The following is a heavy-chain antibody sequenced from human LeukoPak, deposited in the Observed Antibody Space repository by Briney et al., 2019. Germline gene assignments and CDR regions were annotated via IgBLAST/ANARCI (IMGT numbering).Heavy chain of an antibody. CDR3: AKERFFDWFSYFDY. CDR2: ISLDGGKK. D-gene: IGHD3-9*01. Sequence: GGSLRLSCAASGFTFSDYGIHWVRQAPGKGLEWVAVISLDGGKKYYANSVKGRFTISRDNSNNTLYLQINSLRAEDTAVYYCAKERFFDWFSYFDYWGQGTLVTVSS. CDR1: GFTFSDYG. J-gene: IGHJ4*02. V-gene: IGHV3-30*18.